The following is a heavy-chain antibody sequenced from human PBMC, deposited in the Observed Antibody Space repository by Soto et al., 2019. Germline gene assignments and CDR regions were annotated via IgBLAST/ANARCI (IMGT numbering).Heavy chain of an antibody. CDR2: ISSSSSYI. V-gene: IGHV3-21*01. CDR3: ARVLLAYQLRVNPYYYYYMDV. CDR1: GFTFSSYS. Sequence: PGGSLRLSCAASGFTFSSYSMNWVRQAPGKGLEWVSSISSSSSYIYYADSVKGRFTISRDNAKNSLYLQMNSLRAEDTAVYYCARVLLAYQLRVNPYYYYYMDVWGKGTTVTVSS. J-gene: IGHJ6*03. D-gene: IGHD2-2*01.